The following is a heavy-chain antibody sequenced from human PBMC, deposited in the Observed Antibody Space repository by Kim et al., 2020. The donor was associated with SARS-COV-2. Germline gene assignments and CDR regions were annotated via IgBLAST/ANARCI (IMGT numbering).Heavy chain of an antibody. CDR3: ARDSYYGSGSYRPYYYYYGMDV. CDR1: GFTFSDYY. J-gene: IGHJ6*02. V-gene: IGHV3-11*05. D-gene: IGHD3-10*01. Sequence: GGSLRLSCAASGFTFSDYYMSWIRQAPGKGLEWVSYISSSSSYTNYADSVKGRFTISRDNAKHSLYLQMNSLRAEDTAVYYCARDSYYGSGSYRPYYYYYGMDVWGQGTTVTVSS. CDR2: ISSSSSYT.